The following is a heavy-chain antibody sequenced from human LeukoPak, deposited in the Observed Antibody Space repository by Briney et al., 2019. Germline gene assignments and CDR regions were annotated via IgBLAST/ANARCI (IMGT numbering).Heavy chain of an antibody. CDR1: GYSFSNYW. D-gene: IGHD3-3*01. CDR2: IYPGDSDT. V-gene: IGHV5-51*01. Sequence: GESLKISCKGSGYSFSNYWIGWVRQMPGKGPEWMGVIYPGDSDTRYSPSFQGQVTISADKSINTAYLQWSSLKASDTAMYYCARRSFPYYDFWSGPLDVWGQGTVVTVSS. J-gene: IGHJ3*01. CDR3: ARRSFPYYDFWSGPLDV.